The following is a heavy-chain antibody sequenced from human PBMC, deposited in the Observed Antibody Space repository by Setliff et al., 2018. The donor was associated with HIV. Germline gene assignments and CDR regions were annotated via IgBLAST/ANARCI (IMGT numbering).Heavy chain of an antibody. Sequence: ASVKVSCKASGYTFTGYYMHWVRQAPGQGLEWMGRINPNSGGTNYAQKFRGRVTLTSDTSINTAYMELSGPRSDDTAMYFCARQLSNSLDYWGQGTLVTVSS. D-gene: IGHD7-27*01. V-gene: IGHV1-2*06. CDR2: INPNSGGT. CDR3: ARQLSNSLDY. J-gene: IGHJ4*02. CDR1: GYTFTGYY.